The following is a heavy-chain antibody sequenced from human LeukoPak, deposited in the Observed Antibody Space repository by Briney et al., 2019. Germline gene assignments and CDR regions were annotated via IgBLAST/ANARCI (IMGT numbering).Heavy chain of an antibody. CDR2: IYYSGST. J-gene: IGHJ4*02. CDR3: ARPAMVGTAMVTG. CDR1: GGSISSSSYY. Sequence: KTSETLSLTCTVSGGSISSSSYYWGWIRQPPGKGLEWIGSIYYSGSTYYNPSLKSRVTISVDTSKNQFSLKLSSVTAADTAVYYCARPAMVGTAMVTGWGQGTLVTVSP. V-gene: IGHV4-39*01. D-gene: IGHD5-18*01.